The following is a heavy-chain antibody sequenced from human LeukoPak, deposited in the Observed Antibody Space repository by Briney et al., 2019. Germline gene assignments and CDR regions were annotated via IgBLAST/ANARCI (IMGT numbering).Heavy chain of an antibody. D-gene: IGHD4-17*01. J-gene: IGHJ4*02. Sequence: SETLSLTCTVSGYSISSGYYWGWIRQPPGNGLEWIGSIYHSGSTYYNPSLKSRVTISVDTSKNQFSLKLSSVTAADTAVYYCARDPTVTFFDYWGQGTLVTVSS. V-gene: IGHV4-38-2*02. CDR1: GYSISSGYY. CDR2: IYHSGST. CDR3: ARDPTVTFFDY.